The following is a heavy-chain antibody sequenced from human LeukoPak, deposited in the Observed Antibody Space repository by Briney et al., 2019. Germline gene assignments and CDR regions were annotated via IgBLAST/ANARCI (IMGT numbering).Heavy chain of an antibody. D-gene: IGHD2-8*01. V-gene: IGHV3-11*04. J-gene: IGHJ4*02. CDR1: GFTFSDYY. CDR3: AKDGYCTNGVCHPYHFDY. Sequence: PGGSLRLSCAASGFTFSDYYMSWIRQAPGKGLEWVSYISSSGSTIYYADSVKGRFTISRDNSKNTLYLQVDSLRTEDTAVYYCAKDGYCTNGVCHPYHFDYWGQGTLVTVSS. CDR2: ISSSGSTI.